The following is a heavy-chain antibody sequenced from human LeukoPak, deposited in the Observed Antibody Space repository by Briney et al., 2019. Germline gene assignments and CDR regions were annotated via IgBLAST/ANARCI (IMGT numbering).Heavy chain of an antibody. D-gene: IGHD3-22*01. CDR3: ARSYYYDSSGYYYYYGMDV. V-gene: IGHV3-33*01. CDR2: IWYDGSNK. Sequence: GGSLRLSCAASGFTFSSYGMHWVRQAPGKGLEWVAVIWYDGSNKYYADSVKGRFTISRDNSKNTLYLQMNSLRAEDTAAYYCARSYYYDSSGYYYYYGMDVWGQGTTVTVSS. J-gene: IGHJ6*02. CDR1: GFTFSSYG.